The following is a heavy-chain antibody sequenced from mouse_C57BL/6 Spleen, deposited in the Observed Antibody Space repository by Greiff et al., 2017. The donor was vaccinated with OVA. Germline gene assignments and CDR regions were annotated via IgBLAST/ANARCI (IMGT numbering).Heavy chain of an antibody. CDR3: ARHNDYDWFAY. J-gene: IGHJ3*01. CDR1: GFTFSSYG. V-gene: IGHV5-6*01. CDR2: ISSGGSYT. Sequence: EVQGVESGGDLVKPGGSLKLSCAASGFTFSSYGMSWVRQTPDKRLEWVATISSGGSYTYYPDSVKGRFTISRDNAKNTLYLQMSSLKSEDTAMYYCARHNDYDWFAYWGQGTLVTVSA. D-gene: IGHD2-4*01.